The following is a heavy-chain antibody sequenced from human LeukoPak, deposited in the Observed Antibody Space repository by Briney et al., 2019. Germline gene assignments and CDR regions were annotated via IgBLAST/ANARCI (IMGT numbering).Heavy chain of an antibody. J-gene: IGHJ4*02. CDR3: ARRGYGDYESFDY. Sequence: ASVKVSCKASGGTFSSYAICWVRQAPGQGLEWMGGIIPIFGTANYAQKFQGRVTITADESTSTAYMELSSLRSEDTAVYYCARRGYGDYESFDYWGQGTLVTVSS. D-gene: IGHD4-17*01. V-gene: IGHV1-69*13. CDR1: GGTFSSYA. CDR2: IIPIFGTA.